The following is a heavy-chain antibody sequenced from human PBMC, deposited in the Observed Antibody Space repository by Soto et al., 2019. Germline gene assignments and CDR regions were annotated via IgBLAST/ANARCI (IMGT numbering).Heavy chain of an antibody. CDR3: ARVSPSGLGFGELPQGLLDV. D-gene: IGHD3-10*01. V-gene: IGHV4-31*03. CDR2: IYYSGST. J-gene: IGHJ6*02. CDR1: GGSISSGGYY. Sequence: SETLSLTCTVSGGSISSGGYYWSWIRQHPGKGLEWIGYIYYSGSTYYNPSLKSRVTISVDTSKNQFSLKLSSVTAADTAVYYCARVSPSGLGFGELPQGLLDVWGQGTTVTVSS.